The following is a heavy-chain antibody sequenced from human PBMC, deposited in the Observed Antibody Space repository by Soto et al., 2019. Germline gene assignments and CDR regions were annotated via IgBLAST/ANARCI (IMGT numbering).Heavy chain of an antibody. D-gene: IGHD3-16*01. V-gene: IGHV1-24*01. Sequence: ASVKVSCRVSGYTLTELSMHWVRQAPGKGLEWMGGFDPEDGETIYAQKFQGRVTMTEDTSTDTAYMELSSLRSEDTAVYYCATPGPDYVRGSYGRFDSWGQGTLVTFSS. CDR2: FDPEDGET. J-gene: IGHJ4*02. CDR1: GYTLTELS. CDR3: ATPGPDYVRGSYGRFDS.